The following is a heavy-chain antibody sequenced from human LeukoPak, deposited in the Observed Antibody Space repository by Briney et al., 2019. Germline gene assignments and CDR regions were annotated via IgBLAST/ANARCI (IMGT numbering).Heavy chain of an antibody. CDR3: ARESNWNDRPFDY. CDR1: GGAISSYY. Sequence: SETLSLTCTVSGGAISSYYWSWIRQPAGKGLEWIGRIYTRGSTNYNPSLKSRVTMSVDTSKNQLSLKLSSVIAADTAVYYCARESNWNDRPFDYWGQGTLVTVSS. D-gene: IGHD1-20*01. CDR2: IYTRGST. V-gene: IGHV4-4*07. J-gene: IGHJ4*02.